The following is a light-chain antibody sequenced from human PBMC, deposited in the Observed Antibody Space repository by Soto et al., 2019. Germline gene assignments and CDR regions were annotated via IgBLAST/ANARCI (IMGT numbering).Light chain of an antibody. Sequence: IVMTQSPLSLPVTPGEPASISCRSSQSLLYSDGYNYLDWYLQKPGQSPQLLIYLGSNRASGVPDRFSGSGSGTDFTLKISRVEAEDVGVYYCMQALQRITFGQGTRLEIK. CDR1: QSLLYSDGYNY. CDR3: MQALQRIT. CDR2: LGS. J-gene: IGKJ5*01. V-gene: IGKV2-28*01.